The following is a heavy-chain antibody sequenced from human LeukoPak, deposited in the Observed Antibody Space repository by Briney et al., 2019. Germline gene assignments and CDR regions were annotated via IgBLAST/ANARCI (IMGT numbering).Heavy chain of an antibody. CDR2: VFPGDSDT. Sequence: GESLKISCKGSGYSFTNYWIGWVRQMPGKGLECMGIVFPGDSDTRYSPSFQGQVTISADKPISTAYLQWSSLKASDTAMYYCARRRDLYSGSYYPFDYWGQGTLVTVSS. V-gene: IGHV5-51*01. CDR1: GYSFTNYW. CDR3: ARRRDLYSGSYYPFDY. D-gene: IGHD1-26*01. J-gene: IGHJ4*02.